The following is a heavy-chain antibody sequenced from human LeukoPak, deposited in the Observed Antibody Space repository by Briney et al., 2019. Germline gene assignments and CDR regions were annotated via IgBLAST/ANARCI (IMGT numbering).Heavy chain of an antibody. V-gene: IGHV3-73*01. CDR3: TRPPYGDYEGY. CDR2: IRSKANSYAT. J-gene: IGHJ4*02. D-gene: IGHD4-17*01. CDR1: GFTFSGSA. Sequence: PGGSLRLSCAASGFTFSGSAMHWVRQASGKGLEWVGRIRSKANSYATAYAASVKGRFTISRDDSKNTAYLQMNSLKTEDTAVYYCTRPPYGDYEGYWGQGTLVTVSS.